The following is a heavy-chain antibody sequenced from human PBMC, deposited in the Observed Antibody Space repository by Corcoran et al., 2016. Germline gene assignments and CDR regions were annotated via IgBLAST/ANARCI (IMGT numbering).Heavy chain of an antibody. Sequence: QLQLQESGPGLVKPSETLSLICTVSGGSIGSRSYYWGWIRLPPGKGLEWIGSVYFSGDTYYNPSLKSRFTISVDTSKNQFSLELSPVTAADTAVYYCARHSGMTTASFFFDSWCQGTAVTVSS. J-gene: IGHJ4*02. V-gene: IGHV4-39*01. CDR1: GGSIGSRSYY. CDR2: VYFSGDT. CDR3: ARHSGMTTASFFFDS. D-gene: IGHD3-10*01.